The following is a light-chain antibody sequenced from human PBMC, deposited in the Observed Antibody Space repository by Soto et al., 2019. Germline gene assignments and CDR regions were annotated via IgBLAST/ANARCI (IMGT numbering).Light chain of an antibody. CDR2: DAS. CDR1: QSFSSSY. CDR3: QHYGSALFT. J-gene: IGKJ3*01. Sequence: EIVLTQSPGTLSLSPGERATLSCRVSQSFSSSYLAWYQQKPGQAPRLLIYDASSRATGIPDRFSGNGSGTDFTLTISSLEPEDFAVYYCQHYGSALFTFGPGTKVDVK. V-gene: IGKV3-20*01.